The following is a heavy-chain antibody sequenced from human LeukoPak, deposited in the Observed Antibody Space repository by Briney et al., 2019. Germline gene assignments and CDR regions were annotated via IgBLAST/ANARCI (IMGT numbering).Heavy chain of an antibody. J-gene: IGHJ5*02. CDR3: AREVVVRDWFDP. CDR1: GYTFTSYD. V-gene: IGHV1-8*01. Sequence: ASVKVSCKASGYTFTSYDINWVRQATGQGLEWMGWMNPNSGNTGYAQKFQGRVTMTRNTSISTAYMELRSLRSDDTAVYYCAREVVVRDWFDPWGQGTLVTVSS. CDR2: MNPNSGNT. D-gene: IGHD2-15*01.